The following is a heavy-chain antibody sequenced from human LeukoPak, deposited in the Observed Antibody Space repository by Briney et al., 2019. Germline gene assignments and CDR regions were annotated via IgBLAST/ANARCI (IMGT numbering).Heavy chain of an antibody. D-gene: IGHD3-10*01. CDR2: ISSSTSYT. CDR3: ARGYGSGIFPFAY. V-gene: IGHV3-11*06. CDR1: GFTFRDYY. J-gene: IGHJ4*02. Sequence: PGGSLRLSCAASGFTFRDYYMSWIRQAPGKGLEWVSYISSSTSYTNYADSVKGRFTISRDNARNSLFLQTNSLRAEDTAVYFCARGYGSGIFPFAYWGQGTLVTVSS.